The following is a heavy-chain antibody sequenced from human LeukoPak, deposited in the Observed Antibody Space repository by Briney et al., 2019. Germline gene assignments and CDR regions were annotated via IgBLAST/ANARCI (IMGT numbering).Heavy chain of an antibody. CDR3: ARDGYNWNYEAFDI. CDR1: GGSFSGYY. J-gene: IGHJ3*02. Sequence: SETLSLTCAVYGGSFSGYYWSWIRQPPGKGLEWIGEINHSGSTNYNPSLKSRVTISVDTSKNQFSLKLSSVTAADTAVYYCARDGYNWNYEAFDIWGQGTMVTVSS. V-gene: IGHV4-34*01. CDR2: INHSGST. D-gene: IGHD1-7*01.